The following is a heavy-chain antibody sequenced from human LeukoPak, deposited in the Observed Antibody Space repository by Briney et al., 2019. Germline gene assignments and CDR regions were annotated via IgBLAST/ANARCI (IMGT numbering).Heavy chain of an antibody. Sequence: SQNLSLTCAISGDSVSSNSAAWNWIRQSPSRGLEWLGRTYYRSKWYNDYAVSVKSRITINPDTSKNQFSLQLNSVTPEDTAVYYCARVWGYSYGSHYYYYGMDVWGQGTTVTVSS. D-gene: IGHD5-18*01. J-gene: IGHJ6*02. CDR2: TYYRSKWYN. CDR3: ARVWGYSYGSHYYYYGMDV. CDR1: GDSVSSNSAA. V-gene: IGHV6-1*01.